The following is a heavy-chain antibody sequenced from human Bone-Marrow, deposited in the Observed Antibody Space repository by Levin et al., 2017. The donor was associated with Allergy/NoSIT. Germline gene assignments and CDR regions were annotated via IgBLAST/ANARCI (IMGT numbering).Heavy chain of an antibody. V-gene: IGHV4-59*01. J-gene: IGHJ6*02. Sequence: NSSETLSLTCTVSGGSISSYYWSWIRQPPGKGLEWIGYIYYSGSTNYNPSLKSRVTISVDTSKNQFSLKLSSVTAADTAVYYCAREASSGWADYYYYGMDVWGQGTTVTVSS. CDR3: AREASSGWADYYYYGMDV. CDR2: IYYSGST. D-gene: IGHD6-19*01. CDR1: GGSISSYY.